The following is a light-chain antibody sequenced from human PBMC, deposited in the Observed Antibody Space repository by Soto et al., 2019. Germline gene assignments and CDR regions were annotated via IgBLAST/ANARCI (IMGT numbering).Light chain of an antibody. CDR1: QSVRSY. Sequence: EIVMTQSPATLSVSPGDRATLSCRASQSVRSYLAWYQQKPGQSPRLLISGASTRATGFPARFSGSGSGTEFTLTISNLQSEDFAVYYCKQYNNWPYTFGQGTKLEIK. V-gene: IGKV3-15*01. CDR3: KQYNNWPYT. CDR2: GAS. J-gene: IGKJ2*01.